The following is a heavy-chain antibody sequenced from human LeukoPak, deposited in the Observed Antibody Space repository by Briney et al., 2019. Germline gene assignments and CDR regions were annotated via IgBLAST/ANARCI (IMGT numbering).Heavy chain of an antibody. D-gene: IGHD1-26*01. Sequence: GGSLRLSCAASGFTFSSYSMNWVRQAPGKGREWVSSISSSSSYIYYADSVKGRFTISRDNAKNSLYLQMNSLRAEDTAVYYCARALTDHGYSGSYYHGGCFDYWGQGTLVTVSS. V-gene: IGHV3-21*01. J-gene: IGHJ4*02. CDR1: GFTFSSYS. CDR2: ISSSSSYI. CDR3: ARALTDHGYSGSYYHGGCFDY.